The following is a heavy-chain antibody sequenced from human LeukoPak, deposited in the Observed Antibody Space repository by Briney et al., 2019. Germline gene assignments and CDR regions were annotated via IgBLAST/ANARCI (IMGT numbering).Heavy chain of an antibody. D-gene: IGHD3-22*01. CDR3: ARDRSSGYYGDWFDP. CDR1: GGSVTSGTYH. J-gene: IGHJ5*02. Sequence: PSETLSLTCSVSGGSVTSGTYHWGWIRQPPGKGLEWIGSVYFDGGTHYNPSLQSRVTISVDTSKNQFSLRLSSVTAADTAVYYCARDRSSGYYGDWFDPWGQGTLVTVSS. V-gene: IGHV4-39*07. CDR2: VYFDGGT.